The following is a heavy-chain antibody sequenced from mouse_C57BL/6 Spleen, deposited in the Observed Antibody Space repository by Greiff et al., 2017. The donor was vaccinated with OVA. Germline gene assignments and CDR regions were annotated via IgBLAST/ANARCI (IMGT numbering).Heavy chain of an antibody. Sequence: EVQLQQSGPELVKPGASVKISCKASGYTFTDYYMNWVKQSHGKSLEWIGDINPNYGGTSYNQKFKGKATLTVDKSSSTAYMELRSLTSEDSAVYYCARKVNWDAMDYWGQGTSVTVSS. V-gene: IGHV1-26*01. J-gene: IGHJ4*01. CDR3: ARKVNWDAMDY. D-gene: IGHD4-1*01. CDR2: INPNYGGT. CDR1: GYTFTDYY.